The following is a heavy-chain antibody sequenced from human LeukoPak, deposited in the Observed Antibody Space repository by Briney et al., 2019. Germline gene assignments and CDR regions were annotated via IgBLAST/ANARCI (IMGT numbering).Heavy chain of an antibody. V-gene: IGHV4-59*08. J-gene: IGHJ4*02. CDR1: GASTSDKY. CDR3: AQTTGWPGFDF. D-gene: IGHD6-19*01. CDR2: IYNGRNT. Sequence: PSETLSLTCNASGASTSDKYWSWIRQSPGRTLEWIGHIYNGRNTKYNPSLTSRVTISVDTSKNQFSLSLTSVTAADTAMYYCAQTTGWPGFDFWGPGALVTVSS.